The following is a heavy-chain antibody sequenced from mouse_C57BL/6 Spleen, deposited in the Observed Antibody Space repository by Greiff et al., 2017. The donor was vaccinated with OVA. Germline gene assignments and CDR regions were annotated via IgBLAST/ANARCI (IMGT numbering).Heavy chain of an antibody. CDR3: ARDYYGSSEGYYFDY. D-gene: IGHD1-1*01. CDR1: GYTFTSYG. J-gene: IGHJ2*01. V-gene: IGHV1-81*01. CDR2: IYPRSGNT. Sequence: QVQLQQSGAELARPGASVKLSCKASGYTFTSYGISWVKQSTGQGLEWIGEIYPRSGNTYYNEKFKGKATLTADKSSSTAYMELRSLTSEDSAVYFCARDYYGSSEGYYFDYWGQGTTLTVSS.